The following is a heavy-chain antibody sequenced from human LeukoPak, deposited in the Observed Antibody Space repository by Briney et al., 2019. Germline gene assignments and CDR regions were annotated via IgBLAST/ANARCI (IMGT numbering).Heavy chain of an antibody. D-gene: IGHD3-10*01. Sequence: GGSLRLSCAASGFTFSSYWTHWVRQGPGKGLVWVSRINTDGSSTSYAESVKGRFTISRDNAKNTLYLQMNSLRAEDTAVYYCARVYYGSVSRVDYWGQGTLVTVSS. J-gene: IGHJ4*02. CDR1: GFTFSSYW. V-gene: IGHV3-74*01. CDR3: ARVYYGSVSRVDY. CDR2: INTDGSST.